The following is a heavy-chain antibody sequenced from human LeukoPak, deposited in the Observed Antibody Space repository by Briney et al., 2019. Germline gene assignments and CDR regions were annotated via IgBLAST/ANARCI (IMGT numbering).Heavy chain of an antibody. Sequence: GGSLRLSCAASGFTFSSYSMNWVRQAPGKGLEWVSYISSSSSTIYYAGSVKGRFTISRDNAKNSLYLQMNSLRAEDTAVYYCARDFSPYYYDSSGIDYWGQGTLVTVSS. CDR3: ARDFSPYYYDSSGIDY. V-gene: IGHV3-48*04. CDR1: GFTFSSYS. D-gene: IGHD3-22*01. J-gene: IGHJ4*02. CDR2: ISSSSSTI.